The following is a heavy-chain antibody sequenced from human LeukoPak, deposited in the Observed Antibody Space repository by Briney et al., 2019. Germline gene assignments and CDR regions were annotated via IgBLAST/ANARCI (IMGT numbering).Heavy chain of an antibody. V-gene: IGHV3-30*18. Sequence: GGSLRLSCAASGFTFSSYGMHWVRQAPGKGLEWVAVISYDGSNKYYADSVKGRFTISRDNSKNTLYLQMNSLRGEDTAVYYCAKDRNYSFDPWGQGTLVTVSS. CDR2: ISYDGSNK. J-gene: IGHJ5*02. CDR1: GFTFSSYG. D-gene: IGHD1-14*01. CDR3: AKDRNYSFDP.